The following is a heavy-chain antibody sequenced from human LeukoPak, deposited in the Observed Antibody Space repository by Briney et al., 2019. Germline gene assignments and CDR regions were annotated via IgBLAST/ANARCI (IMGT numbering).Heavy chain of an antibody. CDR1: GGSINSYY. J-gene: IGHJ4*02. V-gene: IGHV4-4*07. D-gene: IGHD2-2*01. Sequence: SETLSLTCTVSGGSINSYYWSWIRQPAGKGLEWIGRIYTAGSTNYNPSLKSRVTMSVDTSKNQFSLKLSSVTAADTAVYYCARRIYCSGTSCLDYWGQGTLVTVSS. CDR2: IYTAGST. CDR3: ARRIYCSGTSCLDY.